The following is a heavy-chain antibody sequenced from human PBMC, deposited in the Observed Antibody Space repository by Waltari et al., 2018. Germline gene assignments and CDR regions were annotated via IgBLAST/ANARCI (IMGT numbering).Heavy chain of an antibody. V-gene: IGHV3-30*02. CDR3: AKDGSFVVVPEAMFDYYMDV. Sequence: QVKLVESGGGVVQPGGSLRLSCSASGLTFSSYGRHWVRQAPGKGLEGVAFIRYDGSNEYYADSVKGRFTISRDNSKNTLSLQMNSLRAEDTAVYYCAKDGSFVVVPEAMFDYYMDVWGRGTTVTVSS. CDR1: GLTFSSYG. J-gene: IGHJ6*03. CDR2: IRYDGSNE. D-gene: IGHD2-2*01.